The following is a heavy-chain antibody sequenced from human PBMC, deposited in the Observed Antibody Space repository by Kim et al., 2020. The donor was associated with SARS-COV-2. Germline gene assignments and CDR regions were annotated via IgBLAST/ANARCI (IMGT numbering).Heavy chain of an antibody. CDR3: ARGIGDCSSTSCYVGHWFDP. Sequence: RVTISVDTSKNQFSLKLSSVTAADTAVYYCARGIGDCSSTSCYVGHWFDPWGQGTLVTVSS. V-gene: IGHV4-34*01. J-gene: IGHJ5*02. D-gene: IGHD2-2*01.